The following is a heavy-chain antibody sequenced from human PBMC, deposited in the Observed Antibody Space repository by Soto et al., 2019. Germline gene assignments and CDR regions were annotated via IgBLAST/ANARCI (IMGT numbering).Heavy chain of an antibody. Sequence: SQTLSLTCALSGDSVSNNGAAWNWIRQPPSRGLEWLGRTYYRSQWHYDYATSVRSRITINPDTSKNQFSLQLNSVTPEDTPVYYCARDPPDFNSGFDYWGQGTLVTVSS. CDR2: TYYRSQWHY. CDR3: ARDPPDFNSGFDY. V-gene: IGHV6-1*01. J-gene: IGHJ4*02. D-gene: IGHD1-26*01. CDR1: GDSVSNNGAA.